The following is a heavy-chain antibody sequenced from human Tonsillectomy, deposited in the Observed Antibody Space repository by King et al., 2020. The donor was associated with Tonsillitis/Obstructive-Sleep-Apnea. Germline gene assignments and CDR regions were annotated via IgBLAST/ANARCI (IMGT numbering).Heavy chain of an antibody. J-gene: IGHJ5*02. CDR3: ARVDCSSASCYTENWFDL. D-gene: IGHD2-2*02. CDR2: IDPTDSYN. CDR1: GYSFTSYW. Sequence: DVQLVQSGAEVKKPGASLKISCKGSGYSFTSYWISWVRQMPGKGLEWMGRIDPTDSYNNYSPSFQGHVTISADKSISTAYLQWSSLKASDTAMYYCARVDCSSASCYTENWFDLWGQGTLVTVSS. V-gene: IGHV5-10-1*03.